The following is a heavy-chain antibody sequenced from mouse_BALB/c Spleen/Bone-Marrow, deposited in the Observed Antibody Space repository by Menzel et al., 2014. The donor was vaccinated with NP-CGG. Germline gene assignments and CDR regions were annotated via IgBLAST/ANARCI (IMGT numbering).Heavy chain of an antibody. V-gene: IGHV5-6-3*01. Sequence: EVQRVESGGGLVQPGGSLKLSCAASGFTFSSYGMSWVRQTPDKRLELVATINSNGGSTYYPDSVKGRFTISRDNAKNTLYLQMSRLKSEDTAMYYCARDGYYVFYAMDYWGQGTSVTVSS. CDR1: GFTFSSYG. D-gene: IGHD2-3*01. CDR2: INSNGGST. J-gene: IGHJ4*01. CDR3: ARDGYYVFYAMDY.